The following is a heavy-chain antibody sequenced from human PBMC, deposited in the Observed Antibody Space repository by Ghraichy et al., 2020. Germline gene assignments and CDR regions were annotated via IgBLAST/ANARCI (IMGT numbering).Heavy chain of an antibody. D-gene: IGHD6-6*01. Sequence: SLNISFAASGFRFNGYAMHWVRQAPGKGLEWVSSISWNSGTIGYADSVKGRFTISRDNAKNSLYLQMHSLRAEDTAFYYCTKEGSTSSGGMDVWGQGTMVTVSS. J-gene: IGHJ6*02. V-gene: IGHV3-9*01. CDR3: TKEGSTSSGGMDV. CDR1: GFRFNGYA. CDR2: ISWNSGTI.